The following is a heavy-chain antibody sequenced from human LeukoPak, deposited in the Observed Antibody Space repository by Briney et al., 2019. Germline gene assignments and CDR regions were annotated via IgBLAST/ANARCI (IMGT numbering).Heavy chain of an antibody. J-gene: IGHJ4*02. Sequence: PSETLSLTCTVSAGSISLYNTYYWNWIRQSPGKGLEWIGYIYYSGSTSYNPSLKSRGTISVDTFRNQFSLKLTSVTAADTAIYYCAKSDYYGASDYWGQGTLVTVSS. CDR2: IYYSGST. CDR3: AKSDYYGASDY. V-gene: IGHV4-59*01. D-gene: IGHD3-10*01. CDR1: AGSISLYNTYY.